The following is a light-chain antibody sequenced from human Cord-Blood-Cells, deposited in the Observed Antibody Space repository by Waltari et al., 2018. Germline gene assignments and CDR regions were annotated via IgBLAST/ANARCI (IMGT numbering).Light chain of an antibody. CDR3: QQYNSYSYT. CDR2: KAS. Sequence: DIQMSQSPSTLSASVGDRVTITCRASQSISSWLPWYQQKPGKDPKLLIYKASSLESGVPSRFSGSGSGTEFTLTISSLQPDDFATYYCQQYNSYSYTFGQGTKLEIK. J-gene: IGKJ2*01. CDR1: QSISSW. V-gene: IGKV1-5*03.